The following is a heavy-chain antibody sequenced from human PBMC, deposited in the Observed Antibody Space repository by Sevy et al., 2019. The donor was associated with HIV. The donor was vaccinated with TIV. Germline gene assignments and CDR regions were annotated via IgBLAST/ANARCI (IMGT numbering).Heavy chain of an antibody. CDR2: ISYDGSNK. CDR3: ARTGLRGYYYYYYGMDV. V-gene: IGHV3-30-3*01. CDR1: GFTFSSYA. Sequence: GGSLRLSCAASGFTFSSYAMHWVRQAPGKGLEWVAVISYDGSNKYYADSVKGRFTISRDNPKNTLYLQMNSLRAEDTAVYYCARTGLRGYYYYYYGMDVWGQGTTVTVSS. D-gene: IGHD4-17*01. J-gene: IGHJ6*02.